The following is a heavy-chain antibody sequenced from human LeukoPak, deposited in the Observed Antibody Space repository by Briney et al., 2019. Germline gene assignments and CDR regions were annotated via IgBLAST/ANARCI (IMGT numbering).Heavy chain of an antibody. J-gene: IGHJ5*02. CDR2: INPNSGGT. D-gene: IGHD1-7*01. Sequence: ASVKVSCKASGYTFTGYYMHWVRQAPGQGLEWMGRINPNSGGTNYAQKFQGRVTMTRDTSISIAYMELSRLRSDDTAVYYCARDPGITGTTCWFDPWGQGTLVTVSS. CDR3: ARDPGITGTTCWFDP. CDR1: GYTFTGYY. V-gene: IGHV1-2*06.